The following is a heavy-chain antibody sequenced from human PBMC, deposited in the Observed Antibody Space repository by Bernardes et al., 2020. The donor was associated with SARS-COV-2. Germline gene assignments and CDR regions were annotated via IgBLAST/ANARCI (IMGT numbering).Heavy chain of an antibody. CDR1: GFTFTNAC. Sequence: WGSLRLSCAASGFTFTNACMSWVRQAPGKGLEWVCRIKGKTDGGTKDYAAPVKGRFTISRDDSKNTMYVQMNSLKTEDTALYYCTTDLHDYGDLDYWGQGTLVTVSS. D-gene: IGHD4-17*01. V-gene: IGHV3-15*01. CDR2: IKGKTDGGTK. CDR3: TTDLHDYGDLDY. J-gene: IGHJ4*02.